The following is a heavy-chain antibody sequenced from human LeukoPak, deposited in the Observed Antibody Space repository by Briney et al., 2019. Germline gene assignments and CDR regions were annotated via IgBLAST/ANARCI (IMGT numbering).Heavy chain of an antibody. J-gene: IGHJ4*02. CDR2: IYYSGST. D-gene: IGHD6-19*01. CDR3: ARDSSGWFLY. CDR1: GGSISSSYY. Sequence: SETLSLTCTVSGGSISSSYYWGWIRPPPGKGLEWIGSIYYSGSTYYNPSLKSRVTISVDTSKNQFSLKLSSVTAADTAVYYCARDSSGWFLYWGQGTLVTVSS. V-gene: IGHV4-39*07.